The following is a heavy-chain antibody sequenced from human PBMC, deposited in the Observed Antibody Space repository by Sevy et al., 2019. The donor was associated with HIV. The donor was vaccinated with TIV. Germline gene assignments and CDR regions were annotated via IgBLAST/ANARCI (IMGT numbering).Heavy chain of an antibody. D-gene: IGHD1-26*01. V-gene: IGHV4-59*08. CDR2: IYYNVHI. CDR3: AGENAWGRGYS. Sequence: SETLSLTCTVSGGSITSLYWNWIRQPPGKGLEWIANIYYNVHITYNPSLKSRVTLPLDTSKNQFSRRLSSVTAADTAMYYCAGENAWGRGYSWGQGTLVTVSS. CDR1: GGSITSLY. J-gene: IGHJ4*02.